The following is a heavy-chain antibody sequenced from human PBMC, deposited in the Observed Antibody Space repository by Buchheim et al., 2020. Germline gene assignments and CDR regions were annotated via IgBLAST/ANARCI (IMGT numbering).Heavy chain of an antibody. Sequence: EVQLVESGGGLVQPGGSLRLSCAASGFTFSSYWMSWVRQAPGKGLEWVANIKQDGSEKYYVDSVKGRFTISRDNAKNSLYLQMNSLRAEDTAVYYCARVQSVLLWFRELLHGPMYNWFDPWGQGTL. D-gene: IGHD3-10*01. CDR1: GFTFSSYW. J-gene: IGHJ5*02. CDR2: IKQDGSEK. CDR3: ARVQSVLLWFRELLHGPMYNWFDP. V-gene: IGHV3-7*01.